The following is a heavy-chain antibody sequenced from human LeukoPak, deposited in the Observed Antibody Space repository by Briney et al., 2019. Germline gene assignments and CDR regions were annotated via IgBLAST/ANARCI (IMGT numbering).Heavy chain of an antibody. J-gene: IGHJ4*02. D-gene: IGHD4-17*01. CDR1: GFTFSSYA. CDR3: AKNSHGDYPDY. Sequence: GGSLRLSCAASGFTFSSYAMSWVRQAPGKGLEWVSGISGSAGSTYYADSVKGRFTISRDNSKNTLYLQMNSLRAEVTAVYYCAKNSHGDYPDYWGQGTLVTVSS. CDR2: ISGSAGST. V-gene: IGHV3-23*01.